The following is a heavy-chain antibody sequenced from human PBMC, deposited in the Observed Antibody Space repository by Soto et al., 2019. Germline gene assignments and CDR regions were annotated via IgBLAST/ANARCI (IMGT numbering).Heavy chain of an antibody. CDR2: MYYGGRT. V-gene: IGHV4-59*08. CDR1: GGSISSYD. D-gene: IGHD2-15*01. CDR3: ARGTPSPLIVRSSRGPWFDP. Sequence: SSETLSLTCTFSGGSISSYDVSWIRQPPGKGLEWIGYMYYGGRTNYNPSLKSRVTISVDTSKMQVSLKLSSVTAADTAVYFCARGTPSPLIVRSSRGPWFDPWGQGTLVTVSS. J-gene: IGHJ5*02.